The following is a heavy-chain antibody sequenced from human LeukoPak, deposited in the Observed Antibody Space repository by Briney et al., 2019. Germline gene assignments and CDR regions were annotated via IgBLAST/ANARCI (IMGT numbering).Heavy chain of an antibody. Sequence: PGGSLRLSCAASGFSFSDYYMSWIRQAPGQGLEWVSYIGSSCSTIYYADSVQGRFTISRDNAKNSLYLQMNSLRAEDTAVYYCARDRYVGATSAGDSDSWGQGTLVTVS. J-gene: IGHJ4*02. CDR2: IGSSCSTI. CDR3: ARDRYVGATSAGDSDS. V-gene: IGHV3-11*01. D-gene: IGHD1-26*01. CDR1: GFSFSDYY.